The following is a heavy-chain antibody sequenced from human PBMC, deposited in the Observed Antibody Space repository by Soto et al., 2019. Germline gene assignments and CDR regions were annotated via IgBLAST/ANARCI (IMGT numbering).Heavy chain of an antibody. CDR1: GFTFSSYA. J-gene: IGHJ4*02. CDR2: VSSSGGST. CDR3: AKEGPGYSLFDY. Sequence: EVQLLESGGGLVQPGGSLRLSCAASGFTFSSYAMSWVLQAPGKGLEWVSAVSSSGGSTYNADSVKGRFTISRDNSKNTLYLQMNSLRAEDTAVYYCAKEGPGYSLFDYWGQGTLVTVSS. V-gene: IGHV3-23*01. D-gene: IGHD2-15*01.